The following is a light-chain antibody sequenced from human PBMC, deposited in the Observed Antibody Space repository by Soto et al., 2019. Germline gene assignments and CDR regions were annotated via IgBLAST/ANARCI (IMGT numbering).Light chain of an antibody. CDR3: QQYGSSPPRT. Sequence: ETVLTNSPGIVPLSPGERATLSCRASQSVSNDFFAWYQQKPGQAPRLLIYGASTRATDVPDRFSGSGSGADFTLSICRLEPEDFAVYYCQQYGSSPPRTFGRGTKVDNK. CDR1: QSVSNDF. J-gene: IGKJ1*01. CDR2: GAS. V-gene: IGKV3-20*01.